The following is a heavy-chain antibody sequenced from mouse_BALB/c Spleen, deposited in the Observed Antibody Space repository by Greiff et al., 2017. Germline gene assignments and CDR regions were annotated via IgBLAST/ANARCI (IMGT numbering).Heavy chain of an antibody. D-gene: IGHD4-1*01. J-gene: IGHJ4*01. V-gene: IGHV5-6*01. CDR2: ISSGGSYT. Sequence: EVMLVESGGDLVKPGGSLKLSCAASGFTFSSYGMSWVRQTPDKRLEWVATISSGGSYTYYPDSVKGRFTISRDNAKNTLYLQMSSLKSEDTAMYYCARQGARGGTGTFYYAMDYWGQGTSVTVSS. CDR3: ARQGARGGTGTFYYAMDY. CDR1: GFTFSSYG.